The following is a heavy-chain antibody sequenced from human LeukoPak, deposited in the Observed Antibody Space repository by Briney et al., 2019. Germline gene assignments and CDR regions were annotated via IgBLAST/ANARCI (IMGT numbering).Heavy chain of an antibody. CDR2: ISSSGYI. D-gene: IGHD3-16*01. Sequence: AESLRLSCAASGFTFSSYSMNWVRQAPGKGLEWVSSISSSGYINYQDSLKGRFTISRDNAKNSLYLQMNSLRAEDTAVYYCARGLGGLYYYYMDVWGKGATVTVSS. CDR3: ARGLGGLYYYYMDV. V-gene: IGHV3-21*01. J-gene: IGHJ6*03. CDR1: GFTFSSYS.